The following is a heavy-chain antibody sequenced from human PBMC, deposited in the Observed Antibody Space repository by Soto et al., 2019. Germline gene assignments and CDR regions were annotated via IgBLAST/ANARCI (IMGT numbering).Heavy chain of an antibody. J-gene: IGHJ4*02. CDR2: IWYDGSNI. V-gene: IGHV3-33*01. Sequence: PGGSLRLSCAASGFTFSRYGMHWVRQDPGRGLEWVAVIWYDGSNIYYADSVKGRFTISRDNSKDTLDLQMNSLRAEDTAVYYCARDREQWLVGYYFDYWGQGTLVTVSS. D-gene: IGHD6-19*01. CDR1: GFTFSRYG. CDR3: ARDREQWLVGYYFDY.